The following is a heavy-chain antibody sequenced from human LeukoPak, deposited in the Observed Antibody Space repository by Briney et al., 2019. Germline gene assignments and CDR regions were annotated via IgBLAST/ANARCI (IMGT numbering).Heavy chain of an antibody. D-gene: IGHD6-19*01. CDR1: GFTFSSYA. CDR2: ISGSGGST. V-gene: IGHV3-23*01. CDR3: AEPQSIAVAGTSFDY. Sequence: GGSLRLSCAASGFTFSSYAMSWVRQAPGKGLEWVSAISGSGGSTYYADSVKGRFTISRGNPKNTLYLQMNSLRAEDTAVYYCAEPQSIAVAGTSFDYWGQGTLVTVSS. J-gene: IGHJ4*02.